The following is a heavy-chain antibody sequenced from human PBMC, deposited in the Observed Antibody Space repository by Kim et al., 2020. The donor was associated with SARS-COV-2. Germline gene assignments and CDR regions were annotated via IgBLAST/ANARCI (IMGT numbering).Heavy chain of an antibody. D-gene: IGHD3-16*01. J-gene: IGHJ3*02. CDR3: ARRGGSGAFDI. CDR2: T. Sequence: TNYDPSYHGKVTISAAKSISTAYLQWRSLKASDTAMYYCARRGGSGAFDIWGQGTMVTVSS. V-gene: IGHV5-51*01.